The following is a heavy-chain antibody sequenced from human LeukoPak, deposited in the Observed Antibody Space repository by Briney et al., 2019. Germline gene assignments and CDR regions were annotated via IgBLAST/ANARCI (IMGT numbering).Heavy chain of an antibody. CDR2: ISGSGGST. V-gene: IGHV3-23*01. CDR1: GFPFISYA. D-gene: IGHD6-13*01. CDR3: ANAIAAADNYYYYYGMDV. J-gene: IGHJ6*02. Sequence: GGSLRLSCAAPGFPFISYAMSWGRPAPGKGLEWGSAISGSGGSTYYADSVKGRFTISRDNSKNTLYLQMNSLRAEDTAVYYCANAIAAADNYYYYYGMDVWGQGTTVTVSS.